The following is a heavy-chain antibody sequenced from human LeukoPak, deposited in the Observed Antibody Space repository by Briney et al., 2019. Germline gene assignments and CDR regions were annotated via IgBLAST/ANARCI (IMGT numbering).Heavy chain of an antibody. CDR1: GFTFSNAW. V-gene: IGHV4-34*01. CDR2: INHSGST. D-gene: IGHD2-15*01. J-gene: IGHJ4*02. CDR3: ARGRPTPPGSIDY. Sequence: GSLTLSCAAYGFTFSNAWMSWVRQAPGKGLEWIGEINHSGSTNYNPSLKSRVTISVDTSKNQFSLKLSSVTAADTAVYYCARGRPTPPGSIDYWGQGTLVTVSS.